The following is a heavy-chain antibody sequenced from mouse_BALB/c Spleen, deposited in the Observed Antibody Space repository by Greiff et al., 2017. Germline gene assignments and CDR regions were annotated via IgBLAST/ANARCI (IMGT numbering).Heavy chain of an antibody. V-gene: IGHV1-9*01. Sequence: SGAELMKPGASVKISCKATGYTFSSYWIEWVKQRPGHGLEWIGEILPGSGSTNYNEKFKGKATFTADTSSNTAYMQLSSLTSEDSAVYYCASWELLRDDYYAMDYWGQGTSVTVSS. CDR2: ILPGSGST. D-gene: IGHD2-12*01. CDR1: GYTFSSYW. J-gene: IGHJ4*01. CDR3: ASWELLRDDYYAMDY.